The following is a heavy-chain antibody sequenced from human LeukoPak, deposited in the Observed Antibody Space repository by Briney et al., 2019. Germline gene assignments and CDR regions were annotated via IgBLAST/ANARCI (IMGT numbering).Heavy chain of an antibody. CDR3: ARVPGRKGLWLGDYYYYMDV. CDR2: IYYSGST. CDR1: GGSISSYY. Sequence: PSETLSLTCIVSGGSISSYYWSWIRQPPGKGLEWIGYIYYSGSTNYNPSLKSRVTISVDTSKNQFSLKLSSVTAADTAVYYCARVPGRKGLWLGDYYYYMDVWGKGTTVTVSS. J-gene: IGHJ6*03. V-gene: IGHV4-59*01. D-gene: IGHD5-18*01.